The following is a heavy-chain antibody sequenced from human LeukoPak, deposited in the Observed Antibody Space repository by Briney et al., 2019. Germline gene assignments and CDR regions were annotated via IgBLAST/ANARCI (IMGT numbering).Heavy chain of an antibody. CDR3: ARDSGTTGEVKFDP. CDR1: GFTFSSYA. V-gene: IGHV4-34*01. Sequence: GSLRLSCAASGFTFSSYAMSWVRQPPGKGLEWIGEINHSGSTNYNPSLKSRVTISVDTSKNQFSLKLSSVTAADTAVYYCARDSGTTGEVKFDPWGQGTLVTVSS. CDR2: INHSGST. D-gene: IGHD3-10*01. J-gene: IGHJ5*02.